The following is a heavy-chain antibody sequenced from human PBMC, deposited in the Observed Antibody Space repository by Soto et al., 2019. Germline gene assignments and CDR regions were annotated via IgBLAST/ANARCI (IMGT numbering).Heavy chain of an antibody. Sequence: QVQLVQSGAEVKKPGSSVKVSCKASGGTFSSYAISWVRQAPGQGLEWMGGIIPIFGTANYAQKFQGRVTITADEYTGTAYMEWSSRRLEDTERYYCARGASIISWYCCGQVTLVTVS. CDR1: GGTFSSYA. CDR3: ARGASIISWYC. V-gene: IGHV1-69*01. J-gene: IGHJ4*02. D-gene: IGHD6-13*01. CDR2: IIPIFGTA.